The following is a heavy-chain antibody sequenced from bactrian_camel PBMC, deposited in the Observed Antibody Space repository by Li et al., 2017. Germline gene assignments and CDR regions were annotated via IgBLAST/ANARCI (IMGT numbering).Heavy chain of an antibody. CDR2: IDSDGAT. CDR1: GYCVSKRYC. V-gene: IGHV3S53*01. J-gene: IGHJ4*01. CDR3: KAETLSSRCLSGSVGFRS. Sequence: HVQLVESGGGSVQAGGSLTLSCAASGYCVSKRYCMDWFRQAPGQARESVAAIDSDGATTYARAVKGRFTISRDNTKNTLYLQMNSLKPEDSATYYCKAETLSSRCLSGSVGFRSGARGPRSPSP. D-gene: IGHD6*01.